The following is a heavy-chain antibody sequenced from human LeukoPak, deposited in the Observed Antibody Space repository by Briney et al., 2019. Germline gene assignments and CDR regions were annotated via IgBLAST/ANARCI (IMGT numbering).Heavy chain of an antibody. CDR3: ARSSGGSCYSCFDY. CDR1: GGSISSYY. J-gene: IGHJ4*02. Sequence: SETLSLTCTVSGGSISSYYWSWIRQPPGKGLEWIGYIYYSGSTNYNPSLKSRVTISVDTSKNQFSLKLSSVTAADTAVYYCARSSGGSCYSCFDYWGQGTLVTVSS. CDR2: IYYSGST. V-gene: IGHV4-59*01. D-gene: IGHD2-15*01.